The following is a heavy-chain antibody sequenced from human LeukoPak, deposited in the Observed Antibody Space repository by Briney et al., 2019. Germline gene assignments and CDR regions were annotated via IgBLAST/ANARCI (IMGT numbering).Heavy chain of an antibody. D-gene: IGHD3-9*01. CDR2: IYHSGST. Sequence: KPSETLSLTCTVSGYSISSGYYWGWIRQPPGKGLEWIGSIYHSGSTYYNPSLKSRVTISVDTSKNQFSLKLSSVTAADTAVYYCARDHYDILTGPSTFDLWGRGTLVTVSS. CDR3: ARDHYDILTGPSTFDL. CDR1: GYSISSGYY. V-gene: IGHV4-38-2*02. J-gene: IGHJ2*01.